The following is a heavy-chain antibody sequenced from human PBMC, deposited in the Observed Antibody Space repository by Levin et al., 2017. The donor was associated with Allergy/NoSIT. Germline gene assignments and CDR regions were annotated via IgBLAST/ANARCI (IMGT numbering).Heavy chain of an antibody. CDR2: IYYSGST. J-gene: IGHJ4*02. V-gene: IGHV4-59*01. D-gene: IGHD3-10*01. Sequence: SETLSLTCTVSGGSISSYYWSWIRQPPGKGLEWIGYIYYSGSTNYNPSLKSRFTISVDTSKNQFSLKLSSVTAADTAVYYCARTGGSGSYDWHSYYFDYWGQGTLVTVSS. CDR3: ARTGGSGSYDWHSYYFDY. CDR1: GGSISSYY.